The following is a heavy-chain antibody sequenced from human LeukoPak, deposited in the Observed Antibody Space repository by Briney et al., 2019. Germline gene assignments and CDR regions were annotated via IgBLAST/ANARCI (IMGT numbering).Heavy chain of an antibody. Sequence: GGSLRLSCAASGFAFPSYAMHWVRQAPGKGLEWVTLISYDGTNKYYADSVKGRFTISRDNSENTLYLQMNSLRAEDTAVYYCARGVISGDKGSGYFEYYYGMDVWGQGTTVTVSS. CDR1: GFAFPSYA. D-gene: IGHD3-3*01. CDR3: ARGVISGDKGSGYFEYYYGMDV. CDR2: ISYDGTNK. J-gene: IGHJ6*02. V-gene: IGHV3-30-3*01.